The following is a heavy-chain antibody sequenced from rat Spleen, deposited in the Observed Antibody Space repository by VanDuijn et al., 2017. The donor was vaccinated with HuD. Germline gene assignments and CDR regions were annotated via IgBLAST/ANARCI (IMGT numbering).Heavy chain of an antibody. Sequence: EVQLVESGGGLVQPGRSLKLSCVASGFTFGVYGMHWIRQAPTKGLEWVASISPSGTKSHYRDSVKGRFTISRDNGKSTLYLQMDSLKSEDTATYYCATDGYYDGIYYSVYVMDAWAQGASVTVSS. CDR3: ATDGYYDGIYYSVYVMDA. CDR2: ISPSGTKS. CDR1: GFTFGVYG. V-gene: IGHV5-19*01. J-gene: IGHJ4*01. D-gene: IGHD1-12*02.